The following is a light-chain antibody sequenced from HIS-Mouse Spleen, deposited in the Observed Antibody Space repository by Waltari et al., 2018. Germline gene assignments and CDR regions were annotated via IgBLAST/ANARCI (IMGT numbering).Light chain of an antibody. CDR1: SSDVGSYNL. CDR3: CSYAGSSTLV. Sequence: QSALTQPASVSGSPGQSITISCTGTSSDVGSYNLVSWYHQHPGKAPKLMIYEGSKRPSGVSNRFSGSKSGNTASLTISGLHAEDEADYYCCSYAGSSTLVFGGGTKLTVL. J-gene: IGLJ3*02. CDR2: EGS. V-gene: IGLV2-23*01.